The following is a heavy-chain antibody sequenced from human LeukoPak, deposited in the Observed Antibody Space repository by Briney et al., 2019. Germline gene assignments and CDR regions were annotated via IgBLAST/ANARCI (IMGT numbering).Heavy chain of an antibody. D-gene: IGHD5-24*01. CDR1: GGSISSTTYY. V-gene: IGHV4-39*07. Sequence: SQTLSLTCTVSGGSISSTTYYWGWIRQPPGKGLEWIGSMYNSGSAYYDPSLKSRVTISVDTSKNQFSLKLRSVTAADTAVYYCARGEMGIGFDYWGQGTLVTVSS. CDR3: ARGEMGIGFDY. J-gene: IGHJ4*02. CDR2: MYNSGSA.